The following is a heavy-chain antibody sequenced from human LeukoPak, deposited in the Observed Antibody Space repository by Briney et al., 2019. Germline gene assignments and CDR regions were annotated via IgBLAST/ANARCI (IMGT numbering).Heavy chain of an antibody. CDR2: ISYDGSNK. Sequence: GGSLRLSCAASGFTLSSYGMHWDRQAPGKGLEWVAVISYDGSNKYYADSVKGRFTISRDSSKNTLYLQMNSLRAEDTAVYYCAKDRGAAAGPPREIDYWGQGTLVTVSS. J-gene: IGHJ4*02. V-gene: IGHV3-30*18. D-gene: IGHD6-13*01. CDR3: AKDRGAAAGPPREIDY. CDR1: GFTLSSYG.